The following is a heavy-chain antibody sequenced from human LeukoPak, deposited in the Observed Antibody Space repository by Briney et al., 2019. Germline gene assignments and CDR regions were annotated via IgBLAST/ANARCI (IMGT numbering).Heavy chain of an antibody. D-gene: IGHD1-26*01. V-gene: IGHV3-30*18. CDR3: AKDLLVGGTTCFDS. CDR1: GFTLSNYG. J-gene: IGHJ4*02. Sequence: GRSLRLSCAASGFTLSNYGIHWVRQAPGKGLEWVAFISNDGTNKYFADSVKGRFTISRDNSKNTLYLHMNSLRAEDTAVYYCAKDLLVGGTTCFDSWGQGTLVTVSS. CDR2: ISNDGTNK.